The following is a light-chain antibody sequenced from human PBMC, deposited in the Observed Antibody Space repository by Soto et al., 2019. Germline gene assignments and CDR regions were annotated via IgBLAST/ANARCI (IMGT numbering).Light chain of an antibody. CDR1: QSVSNN. J-gene: IGKJ1*01. CDR3: QQYNTWPPWT. CDR2: GAS. Sequence: EIVMTQSPATLSVSPGERVTLSCRASQSVSNNLAWYQQKPGQAPRHLIYGASTMATGIPARFSGSGSGTAFILTISSLQSADFAVYYCQQYNTWPPWTFGQGTKVEIK. V-gene: IGKV3-15*01.